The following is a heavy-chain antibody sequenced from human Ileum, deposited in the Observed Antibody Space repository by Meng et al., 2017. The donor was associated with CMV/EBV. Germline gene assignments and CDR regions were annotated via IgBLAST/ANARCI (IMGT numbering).Heavy chain of an antibody. J-gene: IGHJ4*02. Sequence: SGSTFTGYGIGWVRPAPGQGREWMGWISAYNGNTNYAQKLQGRVTMTTDTSTSTAYMELRSLRSDDTAVYYCARDLWDDSSGYYYVYWGQGTLVTVSS. V-gene: IGHV1-18*01. CDR2: ISAYNGNT. CDR1: GSTFTGYG. CDR3: ARDLWDDSSGYYYVY. D-gene: IGHD3-22*01.